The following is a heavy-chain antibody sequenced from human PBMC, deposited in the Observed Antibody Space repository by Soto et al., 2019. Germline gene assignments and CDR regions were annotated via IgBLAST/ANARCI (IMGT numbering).Heavy chain of an antibody. CDR3: ATEHYGDSMSFDA. CDR1: GLTFSDYY. V-gene: IGHV3-11*01. D-gene: IGHD4-17*01. J-gene: IGHJ4*02. CDR2: ISTGGNII. Sequence: GGSLRLSCEVSGLTFSDYYMSWIRQAPGKGLEWISFISTGGNIIYYADSVEGRFTISRDNAQNSLFLQMTDLRADDTAMYYCATEHYGDSMSFDACGQGTLVTVSS.